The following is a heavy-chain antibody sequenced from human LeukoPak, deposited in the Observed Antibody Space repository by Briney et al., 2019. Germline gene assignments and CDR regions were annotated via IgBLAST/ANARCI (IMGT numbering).Heavy chain of an antibody. CDR1: GGTFSSYA. CDR2: IIPIFGTA. V-gene: IGHV1-69*06. Sequence: SVKVSCKASGGTFSSYAISWVRQAPGQGLEWMGGIIPIFGTANYAQKFQGRVTMTEDTSTDTAYMELSSLRSEDTAVYYCATGPLSSSWYNWFDPWGQGTLVTVSS. CDR3: ATGPLSSSWYNWFDP. J-gene: IGHJ5*02. D-gene: IGHD6-13*01.